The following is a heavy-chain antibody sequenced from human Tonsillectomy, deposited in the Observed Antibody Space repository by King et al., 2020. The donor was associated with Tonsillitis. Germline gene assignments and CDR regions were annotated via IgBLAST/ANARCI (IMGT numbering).Heavy chain of an antibody. CDR2: ISYDGSNK. D-gene: IGHD5-18*01. CDR3: ARDYWGYSYGGGFDY. Sequence: VQLVESGGGVVQPGRSLRLSCAASGFTFSSYAMHWVRQAPGKGLEWGAVISYDGSNKYYADSVKGRFTISRDNSKNTLYLQMNSLRAEDTAVYYCARDYWGYSYGGGFDYWGRGTLVTVSS. V-gene: IGHV3-30*01. CDR1: GFTFSSYA. J-gene: IGHJ4*02.